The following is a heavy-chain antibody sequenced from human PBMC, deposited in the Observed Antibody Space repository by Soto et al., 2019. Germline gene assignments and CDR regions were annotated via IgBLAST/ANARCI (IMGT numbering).Heavy chain of an antibody. CDR3: AKDFYGDYPDYFGS. V-gene: IGHV3-23*01. CDR1: EFTFSSSA. J-gene: IGHJ4*02. CDR2: IRGSVGST. Sequence: EVQLLESGGGLVQPVGSLRLSCVASEFTFSSSAMGWVRQAPGKGLEWVSGIRGSVGSTYYADSVEARFTISRDNSKNTLYLQMNRLRAEDTAVYYCAKDFYGDYPDYFGSWGQGTRVTVSS. D-gene: IGHD4-17*01.